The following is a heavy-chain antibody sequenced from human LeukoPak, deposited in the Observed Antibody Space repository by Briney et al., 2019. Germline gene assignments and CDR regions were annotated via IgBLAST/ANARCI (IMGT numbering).Heavy chain of an antibody. J-gene: IGHJ6*02. Sequence: KPSETLSLTCSVSGGSTNNYFWSWIGQSAGKGLEWIGRVNPYGTSNYNPSLKSRVTMSVDTSKNLVSLRLTSLTAADTAVYYCARDRRPRAVAGAYISYGMDVWGQGTTVTVSS. D-gene: IGHD6-19*01. V-gene: IGHV4-4*07. CDR2: VNPYGTS. CDR3: ARDRRPRAVAGAYISYGMDV. CDR1: GGSTNNYF.